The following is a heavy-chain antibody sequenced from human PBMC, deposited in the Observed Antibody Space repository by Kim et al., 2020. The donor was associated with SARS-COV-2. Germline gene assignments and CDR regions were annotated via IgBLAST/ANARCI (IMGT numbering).Heavy chain of an antibody. V-gene: IGHV4-59*13. Sequence: SETLSLTCTVSGGSISSYYWSWIRQPPGKGLEWIGYIYYSGSTNYNPSLKSRVTISVDTSKNQFSLKLSSVTAADTAVYYCARDFSSSWYWYGMDVWGQGTTVTVSS. J-gene: IGHJ6*02. CDR1: GGSISSYY. CDR3: ARDFSSSWYWYGMDV. CDR2: IYYSGST. D-gene: IGHD6-13*01.